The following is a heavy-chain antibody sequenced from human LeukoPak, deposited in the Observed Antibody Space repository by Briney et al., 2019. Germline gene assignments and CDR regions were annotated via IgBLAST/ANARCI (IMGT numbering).Heavy chain of an antibody. J-gene: IGHJ1*01. Sequence: GASLTLSCSPSGLTFGDYAMACVPHAPGKGLEWVSSICIFVETHYADSVRGRFIISRDNSQNTLYLQMNSLRAEDSALYYCANIPPFDYGDYAIRLDWGQGTLVTVSS. CDR1: GLTFGDYA. V-gene: IGHV3-23*01. CDR3: ANIPPFDYGDYAIRLD. CDR2: ICIFVET. D-gene: IGHD4-17*01.